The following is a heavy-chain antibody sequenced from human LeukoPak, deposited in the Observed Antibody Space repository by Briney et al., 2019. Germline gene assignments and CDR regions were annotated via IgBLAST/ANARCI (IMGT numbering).Heavy chain of an antibody. CDR3: ARALRLAVNLDY. CDR1: GFTFSGYW. J-gene: IGHJ4*01. D-gene: IGHD6-19*01. Sequence: GGSLRLSCAASGFTFSGYWMHWVRQAPGKGLVWVSHIDSDGSSTNYADSVKGRFTISRDNAKNTLYLQMNSLRAEDTAVYYCARALRLAVNLDYWGQGTLFTVSS. CDR2: IDSDGSST. V-gene: IGHV3-74*01.